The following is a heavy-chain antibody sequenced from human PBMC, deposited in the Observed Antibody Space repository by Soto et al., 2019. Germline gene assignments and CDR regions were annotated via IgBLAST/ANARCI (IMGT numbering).Heavy chain of an antibody. CDR2: ISSRHTI. CDR1: AFTFSDYN. D-gene: IGHD4-17*01. J-gene: IGHJ4*02. V-gene: IGHV3-48*01. Sequence: EVQLVESGGGSVQPGGSLRLSCAASAFTFSDYNMNWVRQAPGKGLEWVSYISSRHTIYYADSVKGRFTISRDNAKNSLYLQMNGLRAEDTAVYYCARIASYGDILFDFWGQGMLVTVSS. CDR3: ARIASYGDILFDF.